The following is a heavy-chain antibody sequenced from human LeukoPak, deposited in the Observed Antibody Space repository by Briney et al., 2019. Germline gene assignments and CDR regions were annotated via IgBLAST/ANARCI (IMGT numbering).Heavy chain of an antibody. CDR1: GGSISSISSNNYH. V-gene: IGHV4-39*02. D-gene: IGHD4-23*01. CDR3: AREMGVVTAHGIDV. CDR2: IYYSGST. Sequence: SETLSLTCIVSGGSISSISSNNYHWGWIRQPPGKGLEWIGSIYYSGSTYYNPSLRSRVTISVDTSKNQFSLKLSSVTAADTALYYCAREMGVVTAHGIDVWGQGTTVTVSS. J-gene: IGHJ6*02.